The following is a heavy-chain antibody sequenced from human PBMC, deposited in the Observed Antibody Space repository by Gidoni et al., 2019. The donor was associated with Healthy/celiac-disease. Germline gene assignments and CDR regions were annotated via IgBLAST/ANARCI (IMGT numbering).Heavy chain of an antibody. V-gene: IGHV3-21*01. J-gene: IGHJ3*02. D-gene: IGHD5-18*01. CDR3: ARDGYSYGYEWDAFDI. Sequence: EVQLVESGGGLVKPGGSLRLSCAASGFTSLSYSMNWVRQAPGKGLEWVSSISSSSSYIYYADSVKGRFTISRDNAKNSLYLQMNSLRAEDTAVYYCARDGYSYGYEWDAFDIWGQGTMVTVSS. CDR1: GFTSLSYS. CDR2: ISSSSSYI.